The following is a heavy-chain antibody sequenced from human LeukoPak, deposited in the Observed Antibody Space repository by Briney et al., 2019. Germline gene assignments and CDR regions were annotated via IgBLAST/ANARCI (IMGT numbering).Heavy chain of an antibody. V-gene: IGHV5-51*01. Sequence: GASLQISCRGAGSTITNYWIGWGRQLCGKGLGDIGIISPGDSHIIYSPSSHGQVTISADQSLKSAYLQWRSLKASDSAMYYCARNIGVRGVIRAFDIWGQGTMVTVSS. J-gene: IGHJ3*02. D-gene: IGHD3-10*01. CDR1: GSTITNYW. CDR2: ISPGDSHI. CDR3: ARNIGVRGVIRAFDI.